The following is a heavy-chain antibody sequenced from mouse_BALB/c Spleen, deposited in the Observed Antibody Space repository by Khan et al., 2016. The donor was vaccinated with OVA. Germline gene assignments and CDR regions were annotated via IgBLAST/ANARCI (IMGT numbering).Heavy chain of an antibody. J-gene: IGHJ3*01. V-gene: IGHV5-6*01. Sequence: EVELVESGGDLVKPGGSLKLSCAASGFTFSTYGMSWVRQTPDKRLEWVATVSTGGGYTYSPDSVKGRFTISSDNAKNTLYLQMSGLKSEDTAMFYCTRLAYYYDSEWFAYWGQGTLVTVSA. CDR2: VSTGGGYT. CDR3: TRLAYYYDSEWFAY. CDR1: GFTFSTYG. D-gene: IGHD1-1*01.